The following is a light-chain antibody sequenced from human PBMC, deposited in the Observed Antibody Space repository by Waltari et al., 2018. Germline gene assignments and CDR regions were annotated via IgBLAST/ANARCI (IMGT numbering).Light chain of an antibody. V-gene: IGLV3-10*01. J-gene: IGLJ1*01. CDR3: YSSDSTGLRV. Sequence: SYELTQTPSVSVSPGQTARITCSGHELPRKYAYGFQQKSGQAPRLVIYEDTKRPSGIPERFSGSSSGTVATLTISGVQVDDEADYYCYSSDSTGLRVFGGGTTVVVL. CDR1: ELPRKY. CDR2: EDT.